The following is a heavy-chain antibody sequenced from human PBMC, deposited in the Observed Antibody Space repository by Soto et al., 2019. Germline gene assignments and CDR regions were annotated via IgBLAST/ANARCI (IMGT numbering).Heavy chain of an antibody. V-gene: IGHV3-23*01. J-gene: IGHJ5*02. CDR2: ISGSGGST. D-gene: IGHD4-17*01. Sequence: EVQLLESGGGLVQPGGSLRLSCAASGFTFSSYAMSWVRQAPGKGLEWVSAISGSGGSTYYADSVKGRFTISRDNSKNTLYLQMNSLRAEDTAVCYCANIFLHDYGDYDEAFDPWGQGTLVTVSS. CDR3: ANIFLHDYGDYDEAFDP. CDR1: GFTFSSYA.